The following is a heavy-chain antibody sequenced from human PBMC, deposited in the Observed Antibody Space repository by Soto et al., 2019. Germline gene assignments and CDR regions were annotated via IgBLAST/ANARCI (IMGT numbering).Heavy chain of an antibody. CDR2: IYHSGTI. D-gene: IGHD4-17*01. CDR1: GGSISSNNW. CDR3: AGDHGESGDI. J-gene: IGHJ3*02. V-gene: IGHV4-4*02. Sequence: SETLSLTCAVSGGSISSNNWWSWVRRPPGKGLEWIGEIYHSGTINYNPSLKSRLTISIDKSEKQFSLRLTSLTAADTAVYYCAGDHGESGDIWGQGTMVTVSS.